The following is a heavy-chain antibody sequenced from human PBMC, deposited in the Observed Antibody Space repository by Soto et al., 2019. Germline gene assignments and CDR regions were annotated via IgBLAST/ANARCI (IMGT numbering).Heavy chain of an antibody. CDR3: ATDRSVVGATTGSFWFDP. D-gene: IGHD1-26*01. J-gene: IGHJ5*02. Sequence: ASVKVSCKASGGTFSSYAISWVRQAPGQGLEWMGGIIPIFGTANYAQKFQGRVTITADESTSTAYMELSSLRSEDTAVYYCATDRSVVGATTGSFWFDPWGQGTLVTVSS. V-gene: IGHV1-69*13. CDR2: IIPIFGTA. CDR1: GGTFSSYA.